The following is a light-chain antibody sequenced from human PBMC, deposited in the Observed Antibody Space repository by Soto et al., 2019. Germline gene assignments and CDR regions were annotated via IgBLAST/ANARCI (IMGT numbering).Light chain of an antibody. CDR1: QSVRSY. CDR2: GAS. CDR3: QPYNNWPLT. J-gene: IGKJ4*01. V-gene: IGKV3-11*01. Sequence: EVVLTQSPATLSLSPGESATLSCRASQSVRSYLAWYQQKPGQAPRLLIYGASNRATGIPARFSGSGSGTDFTLTINSLQSEDFAIYYCQPYNNWPLTFGGGTKVDIK.